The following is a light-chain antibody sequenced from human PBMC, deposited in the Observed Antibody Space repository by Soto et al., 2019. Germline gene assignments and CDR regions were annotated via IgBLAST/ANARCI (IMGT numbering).Light chain of an antibody. CDR3: QQYFLIPHT. V-gene: IGKV4-1*01. J-gene: IGKJ2*01. Sequence: DIVMTQSPDSLAVSLGERASINCKSSQSVLHNSNNYNYLAWYQQKPGQPPKLLIYWASTRESGVPDRISGSGSVTDFTLSISSLQAEDVAVYYCQQYFLIPHTFGQGTKLEIK. CDR2: WAS. CDR1: QSVLHNSNNYNY.